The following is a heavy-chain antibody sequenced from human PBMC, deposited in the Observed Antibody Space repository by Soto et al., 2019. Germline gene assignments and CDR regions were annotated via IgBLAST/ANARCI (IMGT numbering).Heavy chain of an antibody. J-gene: IGHJ5*02. Sequence: SETLSLTCTVSGGSISSGGYYWSWIRQHPGKGREWIGYIYYSGSTYYNPSLKSRVTISVDTSKNQFCLKLSSVTAADTAVYYCARVSGDIVVVPSANSGAWFDPWGQGTLVTVSS. CDR3: ARVSGDIVVVPSANSGAWFDP. CDR2: IYYSGST. D-gene: IGHD2-2*01. V-gene: IGHV4-31*03. CDR1: GGSISSGGYY.